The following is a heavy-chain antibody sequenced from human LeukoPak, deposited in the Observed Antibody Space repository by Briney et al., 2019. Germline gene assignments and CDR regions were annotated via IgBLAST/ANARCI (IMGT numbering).Heavy chain of an antibody. D-gene: IGHD3-16*01. CDR1: GFTFSSSW. V-gene: IGHV3-74*01. Sequence: GGSLRLSCAASGFTFSSSWMHWVRQAPGKGLVWVSRINPDGSTINYADSVKGRFTISRDNAKNSLYLQMNSLRAEDTAVYYSARVGWVLRYAFDIWGQGTMVTVSS. CDR3: ARVGWVLRYAFDI. CDR2: INPDGSTI. J-gene: IGHJ3*02.